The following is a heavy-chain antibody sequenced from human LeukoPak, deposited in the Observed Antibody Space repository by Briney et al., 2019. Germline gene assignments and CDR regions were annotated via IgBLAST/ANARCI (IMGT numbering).Heavy chain of an antibody. CDR2: INPSGGST. D-gene: IGHD3-22*01. CDR3: ARERGYDDGGHYGFDY. J-gene: IGHJ4*02. Sequence: ASVKVSCKASGYTFTSYYMHWVRQAPGQGLEWMGIINPSGGSTSYAQKFQGRVTMTRDTSTSTVYMELSSLRSEDTAVYYCARERGYDDGGHYGFDYWGQGTLVTVSS. V-gene: IGHV1-46*01. CDR1: GYTFTSYY.